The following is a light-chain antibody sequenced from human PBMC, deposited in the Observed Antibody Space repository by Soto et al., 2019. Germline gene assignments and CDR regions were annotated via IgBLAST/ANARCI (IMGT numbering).Light chain of an antibody. V-gene: IGKV1-9*01. CDR1: QGIRSY. J-gene: IGKJ3*01. CDR2: GAS. Sequence: DIQLTQSPFFLSASVGDRVTITCRASQGIRSYLAWYQQRPGKAPELLIYGASTLRTGVASRVSGSGSGTEFTLTISSRQPEDFATYFCQQLNIFPPLFTFGPGTKVDIK. CDR3: QQLNIFPPLFT.